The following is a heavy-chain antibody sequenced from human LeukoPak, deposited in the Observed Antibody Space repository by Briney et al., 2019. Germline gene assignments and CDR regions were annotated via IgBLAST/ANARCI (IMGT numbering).Heavy chain of an antibody. CDR2: TYHSGST. D-gene: IGHD3-10*01. J-gene: IGHJ3*02. CDR3: ARVGGSGGYDAFDI. CDR1: GGSISSGGYS. V-gene: IGHV4-30-2*01. Sequence: RPSETLSLTCAVSGGSISSGGYSWSWIRQPPGKGLEWIGYTYHSGSTYYNPSLKSRVTISVDRSKNQFSLKLSSVTAADTAVYYCARVGGSGGYDAFDIWGQGTMVTVSS.